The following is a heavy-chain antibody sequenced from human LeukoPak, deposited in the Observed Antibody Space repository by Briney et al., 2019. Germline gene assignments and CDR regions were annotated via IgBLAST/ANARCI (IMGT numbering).Heavy chain of an antibody. CDR2: IMPLFGTA. D-gene: IGHD4-17*01. J-gene: IGHJ5*02. CDR1: GGTFNNSA. V-gene: IGHV1-69*05. Sequence: SVKVSCKTSGGTFNNSAISWVRQAPGQGLEWLGGIMPLFGTAGYAQKFQGRVTSTKDESTSTVYLELTSLTSDDTAVYYCARDVHGDYGSGWFDPWGQGTLVSVSS. CDR3: ARDVHGDYGSGWFDP.